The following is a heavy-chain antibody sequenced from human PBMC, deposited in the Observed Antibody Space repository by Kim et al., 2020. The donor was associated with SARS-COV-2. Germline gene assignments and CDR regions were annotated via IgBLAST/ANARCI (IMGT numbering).Heavy chain of an antibody. Sequence: SETLSLTCTVSGGSISSYYWSWIRQPPGKGLEWIGYIYYSGSTNYNPSLKSRVTISVDTSKNQFSLKLSSVTAADTAVYYCARGEGGDSVFFPADYWGQGTLVTVSS. CDR3: ARGEGGDSVFFPADY. CDR1: GGSISSYY. D-gene: IGHD2-21*02. J-gene: IGHJ4*02. CDR2: IYYSGST. V-gene: IGHV4-59*01.